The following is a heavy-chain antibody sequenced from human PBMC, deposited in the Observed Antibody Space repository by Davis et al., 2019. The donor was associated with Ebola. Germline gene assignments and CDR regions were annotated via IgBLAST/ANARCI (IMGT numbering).Heavy chain of an antibody. CDR2: ITSSGSTI. J-gene: IGHJ1*01. Sequence: PGGSLRPSCTAPGFPFSSYAMNWVRRAPGKGLEWVSAITSSGSTIYYADSVKGRFTISRDNAKNSLYLQMNSLRAEDTAVYYCARGEFPWLVDGCFQHWGQGTLVTVSS. CDR3: ARGEFPWLVDGCFQH. V-gene: IGHV3-48*04. CDR1: GFPFSSYA. D-gene: IGHD6-19*01.